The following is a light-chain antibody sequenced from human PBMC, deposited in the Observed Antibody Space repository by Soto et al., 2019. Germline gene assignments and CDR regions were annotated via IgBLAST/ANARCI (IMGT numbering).Light chain of an antibody. J-gene: IGKJ2*01. CDR1: QSVNSY. V-gene: IGKV3-11*01. CDR3: QQRSNWPYT. CDR2: DAS. Sequence: EIVLTQSPATLSLSPGERATLSCRASQSVNSYLAWYQQKPGQAPRLLIHDASYRATGIPGRFSGSGSETDFTLTISSLEPDDFVVYYCQQRSNWPYTFGQGTKVEIK.